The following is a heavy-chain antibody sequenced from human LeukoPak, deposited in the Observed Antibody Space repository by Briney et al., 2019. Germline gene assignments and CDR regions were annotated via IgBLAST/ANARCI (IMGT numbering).Heavy chain of an antibody. CDR3: ARGIAAAEVY. CDR2: ISSSSSYI. Sequence: SPGGSLRLSCAASGFTFSSYSMNWVRQAPGKGLEWVSSISSSSSYIYYADSVKGRFTISRDNAKNSLYLQMKSLRAEDTAVYYCARGIAAAEVYWGQGTLVTVSS. V-gene: IGHV3-21*01. J-gene: IGHJ4*02. D-gene: IGHD6-13*01. CDR1: GFTFSSYS.